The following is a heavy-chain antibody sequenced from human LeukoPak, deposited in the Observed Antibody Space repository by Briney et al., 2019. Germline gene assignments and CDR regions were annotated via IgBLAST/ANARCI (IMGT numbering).Heavy chain of an antibody. J-gene: IGHJ3*02. CDR2: IYYSGST. Sequence: SETLSLNCPVTGGSISSSSYYWCWIRQPPRKGLEWIGSIYYSGSTYYNPSLKSRVTISVDTSKNQFSLKLSSVTAADTAVYYCASPPGGLVGATNHDAFDIWGQGTMVTVSS. D-gene: IGHD1-26*01. CDR3: ASPPGGLVGATNHDAFDI. V-gene: IGHV4-39*01. CDR1: GGSISSSSYY.